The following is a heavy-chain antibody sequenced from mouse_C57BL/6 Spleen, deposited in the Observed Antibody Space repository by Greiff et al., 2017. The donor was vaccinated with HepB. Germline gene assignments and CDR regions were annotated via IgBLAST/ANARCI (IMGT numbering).Heavy chain of an antibody. CDR3: AREGALLWLRAMDY. D-gene: IGHD2-2*01. J-gene: IGHJ4*01. Sequence: QVQLKQPGAELVRPGSSVKLSCKASGYTFTSYWMHWVKQRPIQGLEWIGNIDPSDSETHYNQKFKDKATLTVDKSSSTAYMQLSSLTSEDSAVYYCAREGALLWLRAMDYWGQGTSVTVSS. CDR2: IDPSDSET. V-gene: IGHV1-52*01. CDR1: GYTFTSYW.